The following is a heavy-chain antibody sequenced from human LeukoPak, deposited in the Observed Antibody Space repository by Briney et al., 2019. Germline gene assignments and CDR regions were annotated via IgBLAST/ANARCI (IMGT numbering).Heavy chain of an antibody. D-gene: IGHD2-15*01. CDR1: GFMFSTYS. V-gene: IGHV3-21*01. Sequence: PGGSLRLSCAASGFMFSTYSMNWVRQAPGKGLEWVSSISSSSSYIYYADSVKGRFTISRDNAKNSLYLQMNSLRAEDTAVYYCASGRHDSPALDYWGQGTLVTVSS. CDR2: ISSSSSYI. CDR3: ASGRHDSPALDY. J-gene: IGHJ4*02.